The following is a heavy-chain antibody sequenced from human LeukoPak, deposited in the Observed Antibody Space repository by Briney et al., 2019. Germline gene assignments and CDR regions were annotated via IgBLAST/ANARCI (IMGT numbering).Heavy chain of an antibody. CDR3: TREDVYYDSSGYYYYYGMDV. V-gene: IGHV3-49*04. Sequence: PGGSLRLSCTASGFTFGDYAMSWVRQAPGKGLEWVGFIRSKAYGGTTEYAASVKGRFTISRDDSKSIAYLQMNSLKTEDTAVYYCTREDVYYDSSGYYYYYGMDVWGQGTTVTVSS. CDR1: GFTFGDYA. J-gene: IGHJ6*02. CDR2: IRSKAYGGTT. D-gene: IGHD3-22*01.